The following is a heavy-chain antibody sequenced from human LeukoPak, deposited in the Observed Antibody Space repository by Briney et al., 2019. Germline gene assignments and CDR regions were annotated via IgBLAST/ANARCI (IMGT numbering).Heavy chain of an antibody. Sequence: KPSETLSLTCAVSGGSISSSNWWSWVRQPPGKGPEWIGEIYHSGSTNYNPSLKSRVTISVDKSKNQFSLKLSSVTAADTAVYYCATSGYYDSSGYPSFDYWGQGTLVTVSS. CDR3: ATSGYYDSSGYPSFDY. J-gene: IGHJ4*02. D-gene: IGHD3-22*01. V-gene: IGHV4-4*02. CDR2: IYHSGST. CDR1: GGSISSSNW.